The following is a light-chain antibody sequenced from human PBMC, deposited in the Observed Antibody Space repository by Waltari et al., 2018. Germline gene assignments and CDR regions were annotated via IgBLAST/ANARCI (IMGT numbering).Light chain of an antibody. CDR1: SSDVGSYNF. CDR3: CSYTTSNTFV. CDR2: EAT. Sequence: QSALTQPASVSGSPGQSITISCTGTSSDVGSYNFVTWYQQHPGKAPKLMIYEATKRHEGVDKRFSGSKAGKTASLTISGLQAEDEADYYCCSYTTSNTFVFGGGTKLTVL. J-gene: IGLJ2*01. V-gene: IGLV2-23*02.